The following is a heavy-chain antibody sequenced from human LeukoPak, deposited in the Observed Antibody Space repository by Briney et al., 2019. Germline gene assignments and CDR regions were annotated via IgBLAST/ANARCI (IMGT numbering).Heavy chain of an antibody. V-gene: IGHV1-2*02. CDR3: ARGLSPTITNWFDP. J-gene: IGHJ5*02. Sequence: AAVKVSCKASRFTFTDYHIHWVRQAPGQGLEWMGYIKSNTGDRQYAQNFQGRVTMTRDTSISTAYIELSSLKSDDTAVYYCARGLSPTITNWFDPWGQGTLVTVSS. CDR2: IKSNTGDR. CDR1: RFTFTDYH. D-gene: IGHD5-24*01.